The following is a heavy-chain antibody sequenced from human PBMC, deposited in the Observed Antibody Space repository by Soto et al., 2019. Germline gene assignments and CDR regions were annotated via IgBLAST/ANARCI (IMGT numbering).Heavy chain of an antibody. Sequence: GGSLRLSCAASGSTFSSYAMSWVRQAPGKGLEWVSAISGSGGSTYYADSVKGRFTISRDNSKNTLYLQMNSLRAEDTAVYYCAKDEAFMIGFNNAFDIWGQGTMVT. CDR2: ISGSGGST. V-gene: IGHV3-23*01. CDR3: AKDEAFMIGFNNAFDI. D-gene: IGHD3-22*01. J-gene: IGHJ3*02. CDR1: GSTFSSYA.